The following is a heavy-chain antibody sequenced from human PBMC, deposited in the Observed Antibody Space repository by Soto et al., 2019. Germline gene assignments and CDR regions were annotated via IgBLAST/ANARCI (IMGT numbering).Heavy chain of an antibody. CDR1: GYTFTSYG. Sequence: QVQLVQSGAEVKKPVASVKVSCKASGYTFTSYGISWVRQAPGQGLEWMGWISAYNGNTNYAQKLQGRVTMTTDTSTSTAYMEMRSLRSDDTAVYYCARDPDIVVVVAATDGYGMDVWGQGTTVTVSS. CDR2: ISAYNGNT. V-gene: IGHV1-18*01. CDR3: ARDPDIVVVVAATDGYGMDV. D-gene: IGHD2-15*01. J-gene: IGHJ6*02.